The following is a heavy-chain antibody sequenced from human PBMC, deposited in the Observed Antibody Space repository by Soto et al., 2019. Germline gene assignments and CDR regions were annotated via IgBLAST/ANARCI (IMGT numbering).Heavy chain of an antibody. D-gene: IGHD4-17*01. V-gene: IGHV1-18*01. CDR3: ARERDYGDPYFITALGY. Sequence: QVQLVQSGAEVKKPGASVKVSCKASGYTFTSYGISWVRQAPGQGLEWMGWISAYNGNTNYAQKLQGRVTMTTDPSTSTAYMELRSLRSDDTAVYYCARERDYGDPYFITALGYWGQGTLVTVSS. CDR2: ISAYNGNT. CDR1: GYTFTSYG. J-gene: IGHJ4*02.